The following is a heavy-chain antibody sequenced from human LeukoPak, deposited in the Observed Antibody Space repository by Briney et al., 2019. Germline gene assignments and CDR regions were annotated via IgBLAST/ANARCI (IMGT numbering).Heavy chain of an antibody. V-gene: IGHV4-39*07. CDR2: IYYSGST. J-gene: IGHJ4*02. CDR3: ARDVGTALVTGDY. D-gene: IGHD5-18*01. CDR1: GGSISTSNYY. Sequence: TSETLSLTCTVSGGSISTSNYYWGWIRQPPGKGLEWIGSIYYSGSTYYNPSLKTRVTISVDTSKNQFSLKLSSVTAADTAVYYCARDVGTALVTGDYWGQGTLVTVSS.